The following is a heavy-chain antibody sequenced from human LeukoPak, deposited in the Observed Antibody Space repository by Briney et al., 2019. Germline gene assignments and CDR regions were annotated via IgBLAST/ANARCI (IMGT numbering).Heavy chain of an antibody. J-gene: IGHJ4*02. CDR3: TTQADY. CDR2: VISKTDGGTT. Sequence: KPGGSLRLSCAASGFTFSNAWMSWVRQAPGKGLEWVGRVISKTDGGTTGYAAPVKGRFTISRDDSKNTLYLQMNSLKTEDTAVYYCTTQADYWGQGTLVTVSS. V-gene: IGHV3-15*01. CDR1: GFTFSNAW.